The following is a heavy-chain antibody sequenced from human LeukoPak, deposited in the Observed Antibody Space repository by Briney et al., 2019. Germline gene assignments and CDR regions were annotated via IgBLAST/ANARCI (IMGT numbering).Heavy chain of an antibody. D-gene: IGHD3-22*01. J-gene: IGHJ4*02. Sequence: GGSLRLSCAASGFTFSDYYMSWIRQAPGKGLEWVSYISSSGSIISYADSVKGRFTISRDNAKNSLYLQMNSLRAEDTAVYYCARDGLRNYYDSSGYFYDYWGQGTLVTHSS. CDR1: GFTFSDYY. CDR2: ISSSGSII. CDR3: ARDGLRNYYDSSGYFYDY. V-gene: IGHV3-11*01.